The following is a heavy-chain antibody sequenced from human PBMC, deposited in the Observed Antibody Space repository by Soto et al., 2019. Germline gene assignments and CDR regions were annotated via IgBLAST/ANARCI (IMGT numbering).Heavy chain of an antibody. D-gene: IGHD5-12*01. CDR3: ARASGYDYSPYYYYGMDV. CDR2: IIPIFGTA. V-gene: IGHV1-69*06. Sequence: QVQLVQSGAEVKKPGSSVKVSCKASGGTFSSYAISWVRQAPGQGLEWMGGIIPIFGTANYAQKFQGRVTITADKSTNTAYMELSSLRSEDTAVYYCARASGYDYSPYYYYGMDVWGQGTTVTVSS. CDR1: GGTFSSYA. J-gene: IGHJ6*02.